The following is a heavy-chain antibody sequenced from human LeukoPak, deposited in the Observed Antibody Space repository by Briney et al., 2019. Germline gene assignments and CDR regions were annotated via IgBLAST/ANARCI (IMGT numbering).Heavy chain of an antibody. D-gene: IGHD2-21*01. V-gene: IGHV1-2*04. CDR1: GYTFTGYY. Sequence: ASVKVSCKASGYTFTGYYMHWVRQAPGQGLEWMGWINPDSGGTNYAQNFQGWVTMTRDTSISTAYMELSRLRSDDTAVYYCARAGDTPFDYWGQGTLVTVPS. CDR3: ARAGDTPFDY. J-gene: IGHJ4*02. CDR2: INPDSGGT.